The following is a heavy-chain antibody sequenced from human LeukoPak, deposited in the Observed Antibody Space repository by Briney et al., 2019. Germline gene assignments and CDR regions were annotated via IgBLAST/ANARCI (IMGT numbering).Heavy chain of an antibody. V-gene: IGHV3-7*01. CDR3: AREGRRWLQYYFDY. CDR2: IKQDGSEK. Sequence: PGGSLRLSCAASGFTFSSYWMSSVRQAPGKGLEWVANIKQDGSEKYYVDSVKGRFTISRDNAKNSLYLQMNSLRAEDTAVYYCAREGRRWLQYYFDYWGQGTLVTVSS. D-gene: IGHD5-24*01. CDR1: GFTFSSYW. J-gene: IGHJ4*02.